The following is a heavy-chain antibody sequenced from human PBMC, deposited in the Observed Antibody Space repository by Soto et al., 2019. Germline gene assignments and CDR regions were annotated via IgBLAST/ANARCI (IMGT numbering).Heavy chain of an antibody. CDR2: IYYSGST. Sequence: SETLSLTCTVSGGSISSSSYYWGWIRQPPGKGLEWIGSIYYSGSTYYNPSLKSRVTISVDTSKNQFSLKLSSVTAEDTAVYYCARHDSSGWYYFDYWGQGTLVTVSS. J-gene: IGHJ4*02. D-gene: IGHD6-19*01. CDR3: ARHDSSGWYYFDY. V-gene: IGHV4-39*01. CDR1: GGSISSSSYY.